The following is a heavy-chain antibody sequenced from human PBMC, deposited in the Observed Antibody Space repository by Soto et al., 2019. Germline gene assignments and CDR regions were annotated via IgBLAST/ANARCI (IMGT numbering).Heavy chain of an antibody. V-gene: IGHV1-46*01. CDR1: GYTFTTYY. CDR2: INPSGGST. CDR3: AREGDGYNLGPSVDFNY. J-gene: IGHJ4*02. D-gene: IGHD5-12*01. Sequence: QVQLVQSGAEVKKPGASVKVSCKASGYTFTTYYMHWVRQAPGQGLEWMGVINPSGGSTSYAQKFQGRVTVTRDTSTSTLYMELSTLTSEDTAVYYCAREGDGYNLGPSVDFNYWGQGTLATVSS.